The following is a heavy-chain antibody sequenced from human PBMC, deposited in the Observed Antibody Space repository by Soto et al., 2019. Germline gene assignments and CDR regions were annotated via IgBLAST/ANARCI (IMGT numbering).Heavy chain of an antibody. J-gene: IGHJ3*02. Sequence: LSLTCTVSGGSISSINYYWSWIRQAPGKGLEWVSYISSSSTYTNYADSVKGRFTISRDNAKNSLYLQMNSLRAEDTAVYYCARDTLTSAFDIWGQGTMVTVSS. V-gene: IGHV3-11*05. D-gene: IGHD4-4*01. CDR2: ISSSSTYT. CDR3: ARDTLTSAFDI. CDR1: GGSISSINYY.